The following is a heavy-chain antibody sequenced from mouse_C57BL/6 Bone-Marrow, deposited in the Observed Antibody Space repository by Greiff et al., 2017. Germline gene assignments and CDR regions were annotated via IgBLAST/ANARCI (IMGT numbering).Heavy chain of an antibody. CDR1: GFTFSSST. D-gene: IGHD1-1*01. Sequence: EVKLMESGGGLVKPGGSLQLSCAASGFTFSSSTMSWVRQTPEKRLEWVATISGGGGNTYYPDSVKGRFTISRDNAKNTLYLQMSSLRSEDTALYYCARGCYYGSRLYFDYRRQGATLTVS. CDR2: ISGGGGNT. J-gene: IGHJ2*01. CDR3: ARGCYYGSRLYFDY. V-gene: IGHV5-9*01.